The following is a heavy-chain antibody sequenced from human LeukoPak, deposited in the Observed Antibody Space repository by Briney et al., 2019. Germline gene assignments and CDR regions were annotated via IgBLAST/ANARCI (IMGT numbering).Heavy chain of an antibody. CDR2: ISGSSSTI. D-gene: IGHD2-21*01. CDR3: AKAPVTSCRGAYCYPFDS. J-gene: IGHJ4*02. Sequence: AGGSLRLSCAASGFTFSSYTMNWVRQAPGKGLEWVSYISGSSSTIYYADSVKGRFTISRDNAKNSLYLQMNSLRAEDAAVYFCAKAPVTSCRGAYCYPFDSWGQGTLVTVSS. V-gene: IGHV3-48*01. CDR1: GFTFSSYT.